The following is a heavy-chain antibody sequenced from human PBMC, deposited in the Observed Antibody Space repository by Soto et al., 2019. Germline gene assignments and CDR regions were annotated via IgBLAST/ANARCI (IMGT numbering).Heavy chain of an antibody. J-gene: IGHJ5*02. Sequence: GASVKVSCKASGYTFTSYAMHWVRQAPGQRLEWMGWINAGNGNTKYSQKFQGRVTITRDTSASTAYMELSSLRSEDTAVYYCARDAVVVVAANWFDPWGQGTLVTVSS. CDR2: INAGNGNT. V-gene: IGHV1-3*01. D-gene: IGHD2-15*01. CDR1: GYTFTSYA. CDR3: ARDAVVVVAANWFDP.